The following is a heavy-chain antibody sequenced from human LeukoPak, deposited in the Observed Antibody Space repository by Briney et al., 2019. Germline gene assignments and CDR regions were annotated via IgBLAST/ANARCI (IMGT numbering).Heavy chain of an antibody. CDR3: ATTITMIVVVTNRFDY. V-gene: IGHV4-39*01. CDR1: GGSISSSSYY. J-gene: IGHJ4*02. D-gene: IGHD3-22*01. CDR2: IYYSGST. Sequence: PSETLSLTCTVSGGSISSSSYYWGWIRQPPEKGLEWIGSIYYSGSTYYNPSLKSRVTISVDTSKNQFSLKLSSVTAADTAVYYCATTITMIVVVTNRFDYWGQGTLVTVSS.